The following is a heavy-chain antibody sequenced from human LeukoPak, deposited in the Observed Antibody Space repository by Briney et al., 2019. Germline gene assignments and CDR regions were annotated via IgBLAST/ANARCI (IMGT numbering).Heavy chain of an antibody. Sequence: GGSLRLSCAASGFTFSSYAMSWVRQAPGKGLEWVSAISGSGGSTYYADSVKGRFTISRDNSNYMLFLHMNNLRAEDTAIYYCAKQPYNYYYLDVWGKGTTVTVSS. CDR2: ISGSGGST. V-gene: IGHV3-23*01. CDR3: AKQPYNYYYLDV. D-gene: IGHD2-21*01. J-gene: IGHJ6*03. CDR1: GFTFSSYA.